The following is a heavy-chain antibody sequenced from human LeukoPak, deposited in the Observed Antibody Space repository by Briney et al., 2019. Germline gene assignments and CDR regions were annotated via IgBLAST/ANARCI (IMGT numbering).Heavy chain of an antibody. Sequence: SETLSLTCTVSGGSISSSSYYWGWIRPPPGKGLEWIGSIYYSGSTYYNPSLKSRVTISVDTSKNQFSLKLSSVTAADTAVYYCARHVPPGIAAAGSLDYWGQGTLVTVSS. J-gene: IGHJ4*02. V-gene: IGHV4-39*01. D-gene: IGHD6-13*01. CDR1: GGSISSSSYY. CDR2: IYYSGST. CDR3: ARHVPPGIAAAGSLDY.